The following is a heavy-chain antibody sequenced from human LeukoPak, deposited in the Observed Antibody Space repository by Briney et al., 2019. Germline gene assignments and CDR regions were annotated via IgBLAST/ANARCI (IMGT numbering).Heavy chain of an antibody. J-gene: IGHJ4*02. D-gene: IGHD2-2*02. Sequence: PSETLSLTCAVYGGSFSGYYWSWIRQPPGKGLEWIGYIYYSGSTNYNPSLKSRVTISVDTSKNQFSLKLGSVTAADTAVYYCARGDTLFDYWGQGTLVTVSS. CDR1: GGSFSGYY. CDR2: IYYSGST. CDR3: ARGDTLFDY. V-gene: IGHV4-59*01.